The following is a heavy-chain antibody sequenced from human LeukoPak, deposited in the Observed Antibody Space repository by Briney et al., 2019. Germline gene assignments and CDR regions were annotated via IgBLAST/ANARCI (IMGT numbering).Heavy chain of an antibody. CDR3: ARSLGYCSGGSCYPFDC. D-gene: IGHD2-15*01. Sequence: GGSLRLSCAASGFSFSSFWMTWVRQTPGRGLEWVANIKQDGSEIYYVDSLKGRFIISRDNAKSSLYLQMNSLRAEDTAVYYCARSLGYCSGGSCYPFDCWGQGTLVSVSS. CDR1: GFSFSSFW. J-gene: IGHJ4*02. V-gene: IGHV3-7*04. CDR2: IKQDGSEI.